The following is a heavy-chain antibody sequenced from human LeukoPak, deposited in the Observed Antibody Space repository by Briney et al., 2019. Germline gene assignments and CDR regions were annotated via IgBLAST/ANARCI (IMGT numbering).Heavy chain of an antibody. V-gene: IGHV4-59*01. CDR1: GGSISSYY. Sequence: SETLSLTCTVSGGSISSYYWSWIRQPPGKGLEWIGYIYYSGSTNYNPSLKSRVTISVDTSKNQFSLKLNSVTAADTAVYYCARTRGATDFDYWGQGALVTVSS. J-gene: IGHJ4*02. CDR3: ARTRGATDFDY. D-gene: IGHD1-26*01. CDR2: IYYSGST.